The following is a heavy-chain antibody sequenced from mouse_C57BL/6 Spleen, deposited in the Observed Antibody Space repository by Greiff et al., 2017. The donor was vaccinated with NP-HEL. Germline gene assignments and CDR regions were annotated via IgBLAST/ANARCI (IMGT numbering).Heavy chain of an antibody. Sequence: QVQLQQPGAELVKPGASVKLSCKASGYTFTSYWMHWVKQRPGRGLEWIGRIDPNSGGTKYNEKFKSKATLTVDKPSSQAYMQLSGLTSEDSAVYYCAKGGSSYGAGYWYFDVWGTGTTVTVSS. V-gene: IGHV1-72*01. CDR1: GYTFTSYW. J-gene: IGHJ1*03. CDR2: IDPNSGGT. CDR3: AKGGSSYGAGYWYFDV. D-gene: IGHD1-1*01.